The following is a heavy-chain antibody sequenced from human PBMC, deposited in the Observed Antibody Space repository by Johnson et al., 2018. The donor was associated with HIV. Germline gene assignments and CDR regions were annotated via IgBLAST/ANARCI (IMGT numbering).Heavy chain of an antibody. CDR2: ISYNEDKK. CDR3: ARDPSSWYDDAFDI. CDR1: GFTFSSYG. J-gene: IGHJ3*02. Sequence: QVQLVESGGGVVQPGRSLRLSCAASGFTFSSYGMHWVRQAPGKGLEWVAVISYNEDKKYYADSVKGRFTISRDNSKNSLYLQMNSLRAEDTALYYCARDPSSWYDDAFDIWGQGTMVTVSS. D-gene: IGHD6-13*01. V-gene: IGHV3-30*03.